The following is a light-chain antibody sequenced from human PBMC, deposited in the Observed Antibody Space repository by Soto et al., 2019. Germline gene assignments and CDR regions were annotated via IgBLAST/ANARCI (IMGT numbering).Light chain of an antibody. CDR1: SSDVGAYNF. CDR2: EVS. J-gene: IGLJ2*01. Sequence: QSALTQPPSASGSPGQSVTISCTGTSSDVGAYNFVSWYQQHPGKAPKLIIYEVSNRPSGVSNRFSGSKSGNTASLTISGLQAEDEADYYCSSYASSSTLFGGGTKLTVL. CDR3: SSYASSSTL. V-gene: IGLV2-14*01.